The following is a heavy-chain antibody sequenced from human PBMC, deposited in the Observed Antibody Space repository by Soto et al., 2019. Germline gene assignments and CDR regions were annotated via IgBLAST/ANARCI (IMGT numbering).Heavy chain of an antibody. Sequence: QLQLQESGPGLVKPSETLSLTCSVSGDSINSDNYYWGWIRQPPGKGLEWIVSIYYRGNTYYNPSLKTRVTISQVKAKSQSSLKLNSVTAADSAVYFCARLEGMATISYYFDYWGQGTLVTVSS. CDR2: IYYRGNT. V-gene: IGHV4-39*01. CDR3: ARLEGMATISYYFDY. D-gene: IGHD2-8*01. CDR1: GDSINSDNYY. J-gene: IGHJ4*02.